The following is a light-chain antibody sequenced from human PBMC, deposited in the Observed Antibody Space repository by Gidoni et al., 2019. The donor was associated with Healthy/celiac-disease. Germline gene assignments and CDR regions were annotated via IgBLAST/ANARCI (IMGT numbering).Light chain of an antibody. Sequence: RATINCKSSQSILYSSNDKNYLAWYQQKPGQPPKLLIYWASTRESGVPDRFSGSGSGTDFTLTISSLQAEDVAVYYCQQYSGTPITFGQGTRLEIK. CDR1: QSILYSSNDKNY. CDR2: WAS. V-gene: IGKV4-1*01. J-gene: IGKJ5*01. CDR3: QQYSGTPIT.